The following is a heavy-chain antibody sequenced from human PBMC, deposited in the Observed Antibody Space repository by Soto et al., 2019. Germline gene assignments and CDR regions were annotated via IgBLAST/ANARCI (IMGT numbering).Heavy chain of an antibody. CDR3: ARSSVVRGVIKYYYGMDV. CDR1: GGTFSSYA. Sequence: QVQLVQSGAEVQKPGSSVKVSCKASGGTFSSYAISWVRQAPGQGLEWMGGIIPIFGTANYAQKFQGRVTITADESTSTAYMELSSLRSEDTAVYYCARSSVVRGVIKYYYGMDVWGQGTTVTVSS. J-gene: IGHJ6*02. D-gene: IGHD3-10*01. V-gene: IGHV1-69*01. CDR2: IIPIFGTA.